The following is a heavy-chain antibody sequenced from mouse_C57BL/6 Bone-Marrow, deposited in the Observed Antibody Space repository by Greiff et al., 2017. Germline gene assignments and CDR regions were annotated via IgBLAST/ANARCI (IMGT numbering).Heavy chain of an antibody. CDR1: GYTFTSYW. CDR2: IHPNSGST. J-gene: IGHJ1*03. V-gene: IGHV1-64*01. D-gene: IGHD1-1*01. Sequence: VQLQQPGAELVKPGASVTLSCKASGYTFTSYWMHWVKQRPGQGLEWIGMIHPNSGSTNYNEKFKSKATLTVDKSSSTAYMQLSSLTSEDSAVYYCARPLLRRDWYFDVWGTGTTVTVSS. CDR3: ARPLLRRDWYFDV.